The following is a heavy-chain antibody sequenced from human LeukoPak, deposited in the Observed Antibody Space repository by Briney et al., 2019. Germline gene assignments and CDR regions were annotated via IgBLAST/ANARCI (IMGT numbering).Heavy chain of an antibody. Sequence: PGGSLRLSCAASGFTFSRYAMHWVRQAPGKGLEWVAVIAYDGSNIYYADSVKGRFTISRDNSENTLYLQMDSLRAEDTAVYYCAREVLGTCGFDHWGQGTLVTVSS. CDR1: GFTFSRYA. J-gene: IGHJ4*02. V-gene: IGHV3-30-3*01. D-gene: IGHD3-16*01. CDR3: AREVLGTCGFDH. CDR2: IAYDGSNI.